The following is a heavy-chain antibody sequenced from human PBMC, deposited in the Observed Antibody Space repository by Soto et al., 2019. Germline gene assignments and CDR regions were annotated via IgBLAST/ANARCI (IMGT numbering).Heavy chain of an antibody. Sequence: EVQLVESGGGLVQPGGSLRLSCAASGFTFSSYWMSWVRQAPGKGLEWVANIKQDGSEKYYVDSVKGRFTISRDNAKNSLYLQMNRLRAEDTAVYYCARAIYCSGGSCYFDYWGQGTLVTVSS. J-gene: IGHJ4*02. CDR3: ARAIYCSGGSCYFDY. D-gene: IGHD2-15*01. CDR2: IKQDGSEK. CDR1: GFTFSSYW. V-gene: IGHV3-7*01.